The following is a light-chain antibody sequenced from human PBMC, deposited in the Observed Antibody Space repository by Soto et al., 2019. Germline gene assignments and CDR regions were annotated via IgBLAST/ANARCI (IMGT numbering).Light chain of an antibody. CDR3: QQRSNWPSIT. J-gene: IGKJ5*01. CDR2: DAS. V-gene: IGKV3-11*01. CDR1: QSVSSY. Sequence: EIVLKQSPATLYLSPGERDTLSCRASQSVSSYLAWYQQKPGQAPRLLIYDASNRATGIPARFSGSGSGTDFALTISSLEPEDFAVYYCQQRSNWPSITFGQGTRLEIK.